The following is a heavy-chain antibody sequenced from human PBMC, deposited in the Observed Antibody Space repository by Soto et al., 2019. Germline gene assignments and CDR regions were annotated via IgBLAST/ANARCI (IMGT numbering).Heavy chain of an antibody. CDR2: IIPIFGTA. CDR1: GGTFSSYA. CDR3: ARGSVWFGELRYGMDV. J-gene: IGHJ6*02. V-gene: IGHV1-69*13. Sequence: GASVKVSCKASGGTFSSYAISWVRQAPGQGLEWMGGIIPIFGTANYAQKFQGRVTITADESTSTAYMELSSLRSEDTAVYYCARGSVWFGELRYGMDVWGQGPTVTV. D-gene: IGHD3-10*01.